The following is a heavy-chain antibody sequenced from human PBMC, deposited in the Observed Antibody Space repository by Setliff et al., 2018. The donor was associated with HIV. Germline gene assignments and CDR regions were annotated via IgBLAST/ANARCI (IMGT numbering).Heavy chain of an antibody. CDR3: ARGLDSWSSHVFDM. Sequence: SETLSLTCGVYVGSLRSYYWSWIRQSPGEGLEWIGEINYSGSTNYNPSLKSRVTISIDTSKNQFSLKLSSVTAADTAVYYCARGLDSWSSHVFDMWGQGTMVTVSS. V-gene: IGHV4-34*01. CDR1: VGSLRSYY. D-gene: IGHD6-6*01. J-gene: IGHJ3*02. CDR2: INYSGST.